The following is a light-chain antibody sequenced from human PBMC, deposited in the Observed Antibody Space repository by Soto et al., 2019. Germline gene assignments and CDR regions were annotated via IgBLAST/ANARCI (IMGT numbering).Light chain of an antibody. J-gene: IGKJ5*01. V-gene: IGKV3-11*01. CDR2: DAS. CDR1: QSVSSY. CDR3: QQRSNWPIT. Sequence: PGERATLSCRTSQSVSSYFAWYQQKPGRAPRLLIYDASSRATGIPARFIGSGSGTDFTLTISSLEPEDFAVYYCQQRSNWPITFGQGTRLEI.